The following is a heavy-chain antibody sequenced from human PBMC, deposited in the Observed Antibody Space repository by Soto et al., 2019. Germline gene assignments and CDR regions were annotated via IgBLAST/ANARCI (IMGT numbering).Heavy chain of an antibody. D-gene: IGHD3-22*01. CDR3: AKASRITMIVVVTPFDY. V-gene: IGHV3-23*01. CDR2: ISGSGGST. Sequence: EVQLLESGGRLVQPGGSLRLSCAASGFTFSSYAMSWVRQAPGKGLEWVSAISGSGGSTYYADSVKGRFTISRDNSKNTLYLQMNSLRAEDTAVYYCAKASRITMIVVVTPFDYWGQGTLVTVSS. CDR1: GFTFSSYA. J-gene: IGHJ4*02.